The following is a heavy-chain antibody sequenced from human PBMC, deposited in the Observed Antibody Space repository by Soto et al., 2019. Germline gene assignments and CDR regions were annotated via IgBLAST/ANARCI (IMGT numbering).Heavy chain of an antibody. Sequence: SETLSLTCTVSGGSISSYYWSWIRQPPGKGLEWIGYIYYSGSTNYNPSLKSRVTISVDTSKNQFSLKLSSVTAADTAVYYYARGFGYCSGGSCYAEYFQHWGQVTLVTVSS. CDR2: IYYSGST. J-gene: IGHJ1*01. D-gene: IGHD2-15*01. CDR1: GGSISSYY. CDR3: ARGFGYCSGGSCYAEYFQH. V-gene: IGHV4-59*01.